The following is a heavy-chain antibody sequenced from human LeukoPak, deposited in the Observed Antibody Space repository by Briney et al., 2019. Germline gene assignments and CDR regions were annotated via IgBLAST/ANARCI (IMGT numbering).Heavy chain of an antibody. D-gene: IGHD4/OR15-4a*01. CDR3: ARRDYAAWFDP. V-gene: IGHV4-39*01. CDR2: VYYSGST. J-gene: IGHJ5*02. CDR1: GDSITSGAFY. Sequence: SETLSLTCNVSGDSITSGAFYWAWVRQSPGKGLEWIGNVYYSGSTQYNPSLRGRVSISMDKTKNQFSLNLNSVSVTDTAIYYCARRDYAAWFDPWGQGTLVTVSS.